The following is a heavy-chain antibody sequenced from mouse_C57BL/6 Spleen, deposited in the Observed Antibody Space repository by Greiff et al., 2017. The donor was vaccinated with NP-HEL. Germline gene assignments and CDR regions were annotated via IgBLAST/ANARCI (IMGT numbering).Heavy chain of an antibody. D-gene: IGHD3-2*02. J-gene: IGHJ3*01. V-gene: IGHV1-26*01. CDR2: INPNNGGT. Sequence: EVQLQQSGPELVKPGASVKISCKASGYTFTDYYMNWVKQSHGKSLEWIGDINPNNGGTSYNQKFKGKATLTVDKSSSTAYMELRSLTSEDSAVYYCAIPFRQLRLPWFAYWGQGTLVTVSA. CDR1: GYTFTDYY. CDR3: AIPFRQLRLPWFAY.